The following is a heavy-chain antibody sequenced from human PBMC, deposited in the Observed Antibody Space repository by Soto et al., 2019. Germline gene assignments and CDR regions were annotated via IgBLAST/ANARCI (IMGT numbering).Heavy chain of an antibody. D-gene: IGHD2-2*01. CDR1: GFTFSSYS. V-gene: IGHV3-21*01. CDR3: ARDGHYCSSTSCLKHYGMDV. CDR2: ISSSSSYI. Sequence: EVQLVESGGGLVKPGGSLRLSCAASGFTFSSYSMNWVRQAPGKGLEWVSSISSSSSYIYYADSVKGRFTISRDNAKNSLYLQMNSLRAEDTAVYYCARDGHYCSSTSCLKHYGMDVWGQGTTVTVSS. J-gene: IGHJ6*02.